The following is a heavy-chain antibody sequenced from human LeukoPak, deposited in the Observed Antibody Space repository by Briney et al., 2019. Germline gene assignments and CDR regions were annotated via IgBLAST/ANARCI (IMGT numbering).Heavy chain of an antibody. J-gene: IGHJ6*04. CDR3: PTHGYYYGSGSNYPPLV. Sequence: ASVKVSCKASGYTFSSYDMNWVRQAPGQGLEWMGWMNPNSGDTDYAQRMKGRVTMTRNSYKRTAYMELTSLRSEHTAVYYCPTHGYYYGSGSNYPPLVWGKGTTVTVSS. CDR1: GYTFSSYD. CDR2: MNPNSGDT. V-gene: IGHV1-8*01. D-gene: IGHD3-10*01.